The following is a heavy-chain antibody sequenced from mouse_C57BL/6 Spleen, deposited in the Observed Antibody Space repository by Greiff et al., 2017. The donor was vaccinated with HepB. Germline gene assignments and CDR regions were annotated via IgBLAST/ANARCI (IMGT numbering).Heavy chain of an antibody. CDR2: IHPNSGST. V-gene: IGHV1-64*01. D-gene: IGHD2-2*01. CDR3: ARSGVTYAMDY. J-gene: IGHJ4*01. Sequence: QVQLKQPGAELVKPGASVKLSCKASGYTFTSYWMHWVKQRPGQGLEWIGMIHPNSGSTNYNEKFKSKATLTVDKSSSTAYMQLSSLTSEDSAVYYCARSGVTYAMDYWGQGTSVTVSS. CDR1: GYTFTSYW.